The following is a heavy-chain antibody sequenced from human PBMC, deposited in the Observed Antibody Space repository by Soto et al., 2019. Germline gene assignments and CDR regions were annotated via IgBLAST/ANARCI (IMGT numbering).Heavy chain of an antibody. D-gene: IGHD2-2*01. Sequence: GGSLRLSCAASGFTFSSYSMNWVRQAPGKGLEWVSSISSSSSYIYYADSVKGRFTISRDNAKNSLYLQMNSLRAEDTAVYYCARGLVVPAAMRPRWYYFDYWGQGTLVTVSS. CDR1: GFTFSSYS. CDR2: ISSSSSYI. J-gene: IGHJ4*02. V-gene: IGHV3-21*01. CDR3: ARGLVVPAAMRPRWYYFDY.